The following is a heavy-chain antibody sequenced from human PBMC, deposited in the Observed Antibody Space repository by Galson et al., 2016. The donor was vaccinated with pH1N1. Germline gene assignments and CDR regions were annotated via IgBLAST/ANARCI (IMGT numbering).Heavy chain of an antibody. CDR1: GFTFNNYW. V-gene: IGHV3-7*01. CDR3: TLLQEHL. CDR2: INQDGTEL. J-gene: IGHJ6*01. Sequence: SLRLSCAASGFTFNNYWMQWVRQAPGKGLEWVANINQDGTELYYGNSVKGRFTISRDNAKNSLLLQMSGLHQGPIGLPPGTLLQEHLWG.